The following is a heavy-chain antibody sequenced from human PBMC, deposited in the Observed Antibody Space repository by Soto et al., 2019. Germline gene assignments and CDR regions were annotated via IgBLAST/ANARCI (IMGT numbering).Heavy chain of an antibody. Sequence: GGSLRLSCAASGFTFSGSAMHWVRQASGKGLEWVGRIRSKANSYATAYAASVKGRFTISRDDSKNTAYLQMNSLKTEDTAVYYCTRPTFWSYYFDYWGQGTLVTVSS. J-gene: IGHJ4*02. CDR3: TRPTFWSYYFDY. CDR2: IRSKANSYAT. V-gene: IGHV3-73*01. D-gene: IGHD3-16*01. CDR1: GFTFSGSA.